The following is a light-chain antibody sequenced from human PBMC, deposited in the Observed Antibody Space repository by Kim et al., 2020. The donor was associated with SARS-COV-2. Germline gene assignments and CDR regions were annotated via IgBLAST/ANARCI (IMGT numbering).Light chain of an antibody. J-gene: IGKJ2*01. CDR1: QMIDTW. Sequence: DIQMTQSPSTLSASIGDRVTITCRASQMIDTWLAWYQQKPGKAPKLLIYLASTLENGVPPRFSGSGSGAKFTLTINSLQPDDFATYYCQHYSRFPYTFGQGTKLEI. CDR2: LAS. V-gene: IGKV1-5*03. CDR3: QHYSRFPYT.